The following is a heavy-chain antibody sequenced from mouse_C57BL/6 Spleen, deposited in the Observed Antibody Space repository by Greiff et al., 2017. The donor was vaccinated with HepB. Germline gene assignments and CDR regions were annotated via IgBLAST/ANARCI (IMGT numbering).Heavy chain of an antibody. CDR2: ISSGSSTI. CDR3: ASLRRPYYYAMDY. Sequence: EVQLVESGGGLVKPGGSLKLSCAASGFTFSDYGMHWVRQAPEKGLEWVAYISSGSSTIYYADTVKGRFTISRDNAKNTLFLQMTSLRSEDTAMYYCASLRRPYYYAMDYWCQGTSVTVSS. V-gene: IGHV5-17*01. J-gene: IGHJ4*01. D-gene: IGHD1-2*01. CDR1: GFTFSDYG.